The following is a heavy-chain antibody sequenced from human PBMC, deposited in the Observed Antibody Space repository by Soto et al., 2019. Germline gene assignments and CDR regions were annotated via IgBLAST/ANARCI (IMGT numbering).Heavy chain of an antibody. CDR3: ARDFRFSSSSYVGARFDP. CDR1: GGSITRGDSS. V-gene: IGHV4-30-4*02. CDR2: IFYNGNA. Sequence: SYTLSRSYTACGGSITRGDSSCSLIRQAPGKPLEWIADIFYNGNAYYNPSLRSRASISVDTSKNQFSLKLTSVTAAATAVHYCARDFRFSSSSYVGARFDPWGQGTLLTTYS. J-gene: IGHJ5*02. D-gene: IGHD6-13*01.